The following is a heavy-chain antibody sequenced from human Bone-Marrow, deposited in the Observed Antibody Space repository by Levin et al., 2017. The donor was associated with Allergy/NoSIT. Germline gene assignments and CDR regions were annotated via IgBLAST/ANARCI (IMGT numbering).Heavy chain of an antibody. CDR3: TTDRGPRYCSRTTCSWTS. D-gene: IGHD2-2*01. J-gene: IGHJ5*02. CDR2: IKPKNDGGTT. CDR1: GFTFANGW. V-gene: IGHV3-15*01. Sequence: GESLKISCAGSGFTFANGWMNWVRQAPGKGLEWVGRIKPKNDGGTTDYAAPVKGRFTISRDDSKSTMYLQMNSLKTEDTALYYCTTDRGPRYCSRTTCSWTSWGQGTLVTVSS.